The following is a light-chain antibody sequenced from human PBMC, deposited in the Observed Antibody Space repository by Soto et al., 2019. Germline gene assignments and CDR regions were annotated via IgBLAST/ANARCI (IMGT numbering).Light chain of an antibody. CDR3: QQYNNWLYT. V-gene: IGKV3D-15*01. CDR2: GAS. J-gene: IGKJ2*01. CDR1: QSVSSN. Sequence: EIVMTQSAATLSVYPGERATLSCRASQSVSSNLAWYQQKPGQAPRLLIYGASTRATGIPARLSGSGSGTEFTLTISSLQSEDFAVYYCQQYNNWLYTFGQGTKLEIK.